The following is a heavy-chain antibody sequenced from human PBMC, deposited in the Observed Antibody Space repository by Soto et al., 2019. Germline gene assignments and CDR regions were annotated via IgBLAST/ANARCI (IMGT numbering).Heavy chain of an antibody. CDR2: ITGGGIGT. D-gene: IGHD3-16*01. V-gene: IGHV3-23*01. CDR3: AKNMRAIDTSYYYCAKDG. Sequence: EVQLLESGGGLIQPGGSLRLSCVASGVTLVNYAMTWVRQTPGKGLEWVSSITGGGIGTYYAASVKGRFTIHRDNSKSTLYLHMNSLTGEDTAVYHCAKNMRAIDTSYYYCAKDGWGPGTTVPVSS. J-gene: IGHJ6*01. CDR1: GVTLVNYA.